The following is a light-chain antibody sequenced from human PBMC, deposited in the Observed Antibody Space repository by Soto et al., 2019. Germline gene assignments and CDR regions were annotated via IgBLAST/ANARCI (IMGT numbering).Light chain of an antibody. CDR1: QGISSY. V-gene: IGKV1-9*01. Sequence: IQLTQPPSALSASVGDRVTITCRASQGISSYLAWYQQKPGKAPKLLIYAASTLQSGVPSRFSGSGSGTEFTLTISSLQAEDFATYYCQQLRMYPSTFGGGTKVDIK. J-gene: IGKJ4*01. CDR2: AAS. CDR3: QQLRMYPST.